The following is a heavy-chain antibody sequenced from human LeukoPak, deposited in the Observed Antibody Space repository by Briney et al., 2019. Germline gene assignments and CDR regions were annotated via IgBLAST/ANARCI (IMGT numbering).Heavy chain of an antibody. CDR1: GGSISSSSYY. Sequence: SETLSLTCTVSGGSISSSSYYWGWIRQPPGKGLEWIGSIYYSGSTYYDPSLKSRVTISVDTSKNQFSLKLSSVTAADTAVYYCARDPRDCSSTSCYDYWGQGTLVTVSS. V-gene: IGHV4-39*07. CDR2: IYYSGST. CDR3: ARDPRDCSSTSCYDY. D-gene: IGHD2-2*01. J-gene: IGHJ4*02.